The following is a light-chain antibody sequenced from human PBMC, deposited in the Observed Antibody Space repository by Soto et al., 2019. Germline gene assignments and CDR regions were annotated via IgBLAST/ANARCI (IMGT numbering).Light chain of an antibody. CDR3: QQSYSTPQT. CDR2: DAS. CDR1: QSLSSY. Sequence: DIQMTQSPSTLSASVGDNITITCRASQSLSSYLAWYQQKPGRAPKLLIFDASSLERGVPSRFSGSGSGTDFTLTISSLQPEDFATYYCQQSYSTPQTFGQGTKVDIK. J-gene: IGKJ1*01. V-gene: IGKV1-39*01.